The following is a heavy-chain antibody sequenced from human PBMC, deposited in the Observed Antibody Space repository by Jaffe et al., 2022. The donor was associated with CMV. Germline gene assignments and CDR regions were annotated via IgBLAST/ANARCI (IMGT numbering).Heavy chain of an antibody. V-gene: IGHV5-10-1*03. CDR1: GYSFTSYW. J-gene: IGHJ4*02. CDR3: ARHLTLGDVYYYDSSGYPTAVDY. Sequence: EVQLVQSGAEVKKPGESLRISCKGSGYSFTSYWISWVRQMPGKGLEWMGRIDPSDSYTNYSPSFQGHVTISADKSISTAYLQWSSLKASDTAMYYCARHLTLGDVYYYDSSGYPTAVDYWGQGTLVTVSS. D-gene: IGHD3-22*01. CDR2: IDPSDSYT.